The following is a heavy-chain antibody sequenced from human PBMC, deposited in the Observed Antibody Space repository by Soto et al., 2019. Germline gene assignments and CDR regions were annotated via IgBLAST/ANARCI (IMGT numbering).Heavy chain of an antibody. CDR3: ARDGWAY. Sequence: QVQLVESGGGVVQPGRSLRLSCAASGFTFSSYAMHWVRRAPGKGLEWMAVMSYDGSNKYYADSVKGRFTISRDNSKNTLYLQMNSLRPDDTPLYYSARDGWAYWGQETLV. CDR2: MSYDGSNK. CDR1: GFTFSSYA. D-gene: IGHD1-26*01. J-gene: IGHJ4*02. V-gene: IGHV3-30-3*01.